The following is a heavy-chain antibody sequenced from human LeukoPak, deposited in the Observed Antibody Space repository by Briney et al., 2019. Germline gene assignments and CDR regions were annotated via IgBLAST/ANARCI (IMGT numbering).Heavy chain of an antibody. CDR3: AKKFPGTVAAGPDH. CDR2: ISSDGSNK. J-gene: IGHJ4*02. V-gene: IGHV3-30*18. D-gene: IGHD6-13*01. CDR1: GFTFSSYG. Sequence: PGGSLRLSCAASGFTFSSYGMHWVRQAPGKGLEWVAVISSDGSNKYYGDSVKGRFTISRDNSKNTLYLQMNSLRAEDTAVYYCAKKFPGTVAAGPDHWGQGTLVPVSS.